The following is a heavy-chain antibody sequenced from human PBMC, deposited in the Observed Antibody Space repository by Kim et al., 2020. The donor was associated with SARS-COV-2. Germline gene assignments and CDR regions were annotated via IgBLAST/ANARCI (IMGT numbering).Heavy chain of an antibody. V-gene: IGHV3-49*04. CDR2: IRSEAYGGTT. D-gene: IGHD1-20*01. CDR1: GFTFGDYA. CDR3: TSVGIDTLHRGLFDY. Sequence: GGSLRLSCTASGFTFGDYAMSWVRQAPGKGLEWVGFIRSEAYGGTTEYAASVKGRFTISRDDSKSIAYLQMNSLKTEDTAVYYCTSVGIDTLHRGLFDYWGQGTLVTVSS. J-gene: IGHJ4*02.